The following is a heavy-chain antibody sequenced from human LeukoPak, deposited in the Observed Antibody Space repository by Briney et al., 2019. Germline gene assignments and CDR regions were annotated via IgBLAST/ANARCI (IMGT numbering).Heavy chain of an antibody. CDR3: AKDWYGGYVIDY. V-gene: IGHV3-23*01. CDR1: GFTFSSYA. CDR2: ISGSGGST. Sequence: GRSLRLSCAASGFTFSSYAMSWVRQAPGKGLEWVSAISGSGGSTYYADSVKGRFTNPRDNSKNTLYLQMNSLRAEDTAVYYCAKDWYGGYVIDYWGQGTLVTVSS. D-gene: IGHD5-12*01. J-gene: IGHJ4*02.